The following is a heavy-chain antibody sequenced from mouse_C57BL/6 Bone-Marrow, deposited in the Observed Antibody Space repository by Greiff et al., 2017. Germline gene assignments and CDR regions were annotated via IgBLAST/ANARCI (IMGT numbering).Heavy chain of an antibody. CDR2: IDPSDSYT. V-gene: IGHV1-59*01. CDR1: GYTFTSYW. J-gene: IGHJ3*01. Sequence: VQLQQPGAELVRPGTSVKLSCKASGYTFTSYWMHWVKQRPGQGLEWIGVIDPSDSYTNYNQKFKGKATLTVDTSSSTAYMQLSSLTSEDSAVYYCARGGGCLPSWFAYWGQGTLVTVSA. CDR3: ARGGGCLPSWFAY.